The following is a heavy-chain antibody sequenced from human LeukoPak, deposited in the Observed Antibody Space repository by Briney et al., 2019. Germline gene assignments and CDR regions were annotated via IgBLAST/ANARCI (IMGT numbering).Heavy chain of an antibody. Sequence: PSETLSLTCTVSGGSISSSNYYWGWVRQPPGKGLEWIGSIYYSGGTYYSPSLKSRVTISVDTSKNQFSLKLSSVTAADTGVYYCARHGGTRVTLVEVYYFDYWGQGTLVTVSS. D-gene: IGHD4-11*01. CDR2: IYYSGGT. CDR3: ARHGGTRVTLVEVYYFDY. J-gene: IGHJ4*02. CDR1: GGSISSSNYY. V-gene: IGHV4-39*01.